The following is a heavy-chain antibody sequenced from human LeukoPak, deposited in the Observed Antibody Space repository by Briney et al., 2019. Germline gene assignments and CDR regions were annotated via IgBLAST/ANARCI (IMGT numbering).Heavy chain of an antibody. CDR2: ISYDGSNK. CDR1: GFTFSSYG. Sequence: GGSLRLSCAASGFTFSSYGMHWVRQAPGKGLEWVAVISYDGSNKYYADSVKGRFTISRDNSKNTLYLQMNSLRAEDTAVYYCAKCERGSVWYSGPVDYWGQGTLVTVSS. J-gene: IGHJ4*02. D-gene: IGHD6-19*01. V-gene: IGHV3-30*18. CDR3: AKCERGSVWYSGPVDY.